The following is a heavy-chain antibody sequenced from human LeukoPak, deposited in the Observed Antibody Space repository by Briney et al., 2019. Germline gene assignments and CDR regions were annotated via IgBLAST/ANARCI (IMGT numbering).Heavy chain of an antibody. V-gene: IGHV4-59*05. CDR1: GGSISSYY. D-gene: IGHD4-23*01. Sequence: PSETLSLTCTVSGGSISSYYWSWIRQPPGKGLEWIGSIYYSGSTYYNPSLKSRVTISVDTSKNQFSLKLSSVTAADTAVYYCARDIKTTEVTNWFDPWGQGTLVTVSS. CDR3: ARDIKTTEVTNWFDP. J-gene: IGHJ5*02. CDR2: IYYSGST.